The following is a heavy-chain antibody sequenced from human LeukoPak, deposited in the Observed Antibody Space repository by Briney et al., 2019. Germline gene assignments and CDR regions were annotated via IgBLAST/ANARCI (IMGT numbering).Heavy chain of an antibody. CDR1: GFTLGEYG. CDR2: ISGSGGST. D-gene: IGHD1-26*01. Sequence: GGPVRLSCAASGFTLGEYGMSWDRQAPGKGLEWVSAISGSGGSTYYAASVKGRFTISRDNSKNTLYLQMSSLRAEDTAVYYRAKDVGATTEEAGDLDYWGEGTLASVSS. CDR3: AKDVGATTEEAGDLDY. J-gene: IGHJ4*02. V-gene: IGHV3-23*01.